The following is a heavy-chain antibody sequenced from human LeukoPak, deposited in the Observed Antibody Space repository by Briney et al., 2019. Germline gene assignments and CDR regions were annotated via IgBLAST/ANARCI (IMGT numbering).Heavy chain of an antibody. CDR3: ARESPQRSGYSYPH. V-gene: IGHV1-3*01. J-gene: IGHJ4*02. D-gene: IGHD5-18*01. Sequence: GASVKVSCKASGYTFTTYAIHWMRQAPGQRLEWMGWINAGNGNTKYSQKFQGRVTITTDTSASTAYMEVSSLRSEDTAVYYCARESPQRSGYSYPHWGQGTLVTVSS. CDR1: GYTFTTYA. CDR2: INAGNGNT.